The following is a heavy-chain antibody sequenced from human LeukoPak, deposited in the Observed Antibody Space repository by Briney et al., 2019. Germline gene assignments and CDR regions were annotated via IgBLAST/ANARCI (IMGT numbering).Heavy chain of an antibody. CDR3: ARNHGSGTNWFDP. CDR1: GFTFSRYS. V-gene: IGHV3-48*04. D-gene: IGHD3-10*01. J-gene: IGHJ5*02. Sequence: GGSLRLSCAASGFTFSRYSMTWVRQAPGKGLEWVSYISNSSTTVYYADSVKGRFTISRDNAKNSLYLQMNSLRAEDTAVYYCARNHGSGTNWFDPWGQGTLVTVSS. CDR2: ISNSSTTV.